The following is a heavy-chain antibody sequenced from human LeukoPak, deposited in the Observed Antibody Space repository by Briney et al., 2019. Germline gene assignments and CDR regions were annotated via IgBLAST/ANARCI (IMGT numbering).Heavy chain of an antibody. CDR1: GFTLTNY. V-gene: IGHV1-2*02. CDR2: IKLNSGDK. Sequence: ASVTVSCKASGFTLTNYIHWVRQDPSRGLQWMGWIKLNSGDKDYAQKFQGRVSMTRDTSISTVYMELSSLRSDDTAVYYCARADSVPAGDYHYWYMDVWGKGATVTVSS. CDR3: ARADSVPAGDYHYWYMDV. J-gene: IGHJ6*03. D-gene: IGHD2-2*01.